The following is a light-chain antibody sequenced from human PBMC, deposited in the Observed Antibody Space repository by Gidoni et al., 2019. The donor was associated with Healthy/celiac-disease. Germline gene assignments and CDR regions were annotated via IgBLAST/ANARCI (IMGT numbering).Light chain of an antibody. J-gene: IGKJ3*01. V-gene: IGKV1-33*01. Sequence: DIEMTQSPSSLSASVGDRVTLTCKASQNISNYLDWYQQKPGKAPKLLIYDASTLETGVPTRFSGSGSGTDFTFTISSLQPEDIATYYCQQYDNPLFTFGPXTKVDIK. CDR3: QQYDNPLFT. CDR1: QNISNY. CDR2: DAS.